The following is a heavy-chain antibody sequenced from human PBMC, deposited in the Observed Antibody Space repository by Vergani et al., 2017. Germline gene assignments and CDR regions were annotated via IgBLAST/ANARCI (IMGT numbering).Heavy chain of an antibody. CDR3: ARVAYYDSSASYVGWFDP. CDR2: INAGNGNT. V-gene: IGHV1-3*01. J-gene: IGHJ5*02. CDR1: GYTFTTYA. Sequence: QVQLVQSGAEVRKPGASVKVSCKASGYTFTTYAMHWVRQAPGQRLEWMGWINAGNGNTKYSQKFQGRVTITRDTSASTAYMELSSLTSEDTAVYYCARVAYYDSSASYVGWFDPSGQGTLVTVSS. D-gene: IGHD3-22*01.